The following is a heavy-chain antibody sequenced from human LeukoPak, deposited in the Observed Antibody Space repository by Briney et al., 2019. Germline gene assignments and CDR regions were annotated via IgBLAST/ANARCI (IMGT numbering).Heavy chain of an antibody. CDR1: GFTFTTYS. J-gene: IGHJ5*02. D-gene: IGHD5-18*01. CDR3: ARGGRGYSYGYMTDWFDP. V-gene: IGHV3-48*01. CDR2: ISSSSDTI. Sequence: GGSLRLSCAASGFTFTTYSMNWVRQAPGKGLEWVSYISSSSDTIYYADSVKGRFTISRDNAKNSLYLQMNSLTAEDTAVYYCARGGRGYSYGYMTDWFDPWGQGTLVTVSS.